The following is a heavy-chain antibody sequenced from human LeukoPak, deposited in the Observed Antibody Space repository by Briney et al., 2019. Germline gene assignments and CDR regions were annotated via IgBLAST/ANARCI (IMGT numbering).Heavy chain of an antibody. V-gene: IGHV1-69*06. Sequence: ASVKVSCKASGGTFSSYAISWVRQASGQGLEWMGGIIPIFGTANYAQKFQGRVTITADKSTSTAYMGLSSLRSEDTAVYYCARETVTGVVWYFDLWGRGTLVTVSS. D-gene: IGHD4-17*01. CDR2: IIPIFGTA. J-gene: IGHJ2*01. CDR1: GGTFSSYA. CDR3: ARETVTGVVWYFDL.